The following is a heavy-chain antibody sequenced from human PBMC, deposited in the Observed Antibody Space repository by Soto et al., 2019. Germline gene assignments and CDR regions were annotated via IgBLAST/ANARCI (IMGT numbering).Heavy chain of an antibody. CDR3: ARVPDSLDGVDY. Sequence: SEILAIASPVSGGSIRSGGYYWSWIRQHPGKGLEWIGYIYYSGSTYYNPSLKSRVTISVDTSKNQFSLKLSSVTAADTAVYYCARVPDSLDGVDYWGQGTLVTLSS. V-gene: IGHV4-31*03. CDR2: IYYSGST. CDR1: GGSIRSGGYY. D-gene: IGHD3-10*01. J-gene: IGHJ4*02.